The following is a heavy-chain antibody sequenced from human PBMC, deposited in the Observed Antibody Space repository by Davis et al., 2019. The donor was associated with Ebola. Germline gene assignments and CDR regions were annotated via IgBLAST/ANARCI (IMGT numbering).Heavy chain of an antibody. Sequence: GESLKISCAASGFTFSRYWMHWVRQAPGKGLVWVSRINLDESSTTYADSVNGRFIISRDNAKSTLYLQMNSLRDEDTAVYYCARGYLPQTYDFWSGSRSCCYFDLWGRGALVTVSS. D-gene: IGHD3-3*01. CDR3: ARGYLPQTYDFWSGSRSCCYFDL. CDR2: INLDESST. V-gene: IGHV3-74*01. CDR1: GFTFSRYW. J-gene: IGHJ2*01.